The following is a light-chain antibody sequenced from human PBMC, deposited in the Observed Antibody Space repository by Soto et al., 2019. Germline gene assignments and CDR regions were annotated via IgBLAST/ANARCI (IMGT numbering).Light chain of an antibody. CDR1: QGISSY. Sequence: ANPVTQSPSSFSASTGDRVTITCRASQGISSYLAWYQQKPGKAPKLLIYAASTLQSGVPSRFSGSGSGTDFTLTISSLRPEDFATYYCQQSFTTPLTFGGGTKVDIK. J-gene: IGKJ4*01. V-gene: IGKV1-8*01. CDR2: AAS. CDR3: QQSFTTPLT.